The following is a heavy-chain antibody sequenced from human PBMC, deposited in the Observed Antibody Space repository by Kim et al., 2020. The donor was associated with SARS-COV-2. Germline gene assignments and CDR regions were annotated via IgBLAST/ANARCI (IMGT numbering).Heavy chain of an antibody. J-gene: IGHJ4*02. CDR3: ARDRIYYYDY. CDR2: TRNKANSYTT. CDR1: GFIFSDHY. Sequence: GGSLRLSCAASGFIFSDHYMDWVRQAPGKGLEWVGRTRNKANSYTTQYAASVKGRFTISRDDSKNSMYLQMNSLKTEDTAVYYCARDRIYYYDYWGQGT. V-gene: IGHV3-72*01.